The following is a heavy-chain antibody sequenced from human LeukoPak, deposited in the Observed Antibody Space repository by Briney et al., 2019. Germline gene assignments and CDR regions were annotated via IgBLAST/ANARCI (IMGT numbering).Heavy chain of an antibody. J-gene: IGHJ6*03. Sequence: PGGSLRLSCAASGFTFNSYGMTWVRQAPGKGLQWVSVIIDSGGSTYYADSVKGRFTISRDNSKNTLYLQMNSLRAEDTAVYYCTTLVYYYYYMDVWGKGTTVTISS. CDR1: GFTFNSYG. CDR3: TTLVYYYYYMDV. D-gene: IGHD3-16*01. V-gene: IGHV3-23*01. CDR2: IIDSGGST.